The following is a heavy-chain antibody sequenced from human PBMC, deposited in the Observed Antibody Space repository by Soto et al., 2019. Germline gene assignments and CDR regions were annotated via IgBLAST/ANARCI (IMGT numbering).Heavy chain of an antibody. CDR3: EREGYGNYYFDY. V-gene: IGHV3-30*04. D-gene: IGHD4-17*01. CDR2: ISYDGRNE. Sequence: QVQLVESGGGVVQPGRSLRLSCAASGFTFSSYAMHWVRQAPGKGLEWVDVISYDGRNEYYADSVKGGFTISRDNSKYTLYLQMNSLRGEDPAISYCEREGYGNYYFDYWGQGTLVTVSS. CDR1: GFTFSSYA. J-gene: IGHJ4*02.